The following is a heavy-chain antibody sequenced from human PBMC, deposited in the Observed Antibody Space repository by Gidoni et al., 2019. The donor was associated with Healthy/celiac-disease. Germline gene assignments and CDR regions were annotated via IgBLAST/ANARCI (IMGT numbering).Heavy chain of an antibody. CDR1: GYTVTSYG. Sequence: QVQLVQSGAEVKKPGASVKVSCKASGYTVTSYGISWVRQAPGQGPEWMGWISAYNGNTNYAQKLQGRVTMTTDTSTSTAYMELRSLRSDDTAVYYCARDDRGSSLWGHFDYWGQGTLVTVSS. J-gene: IGHJ4*02. D-gene: IGHD1-26*01. V-gene: IGHV1-18*01. CDR2: ISAYNGNT. CDR3: ARDDRGSSLWGHFDY.